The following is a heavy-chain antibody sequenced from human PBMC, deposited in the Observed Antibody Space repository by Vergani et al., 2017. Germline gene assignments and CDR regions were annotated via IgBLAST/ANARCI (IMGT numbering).Heavy chain of an antibody. CDR2: ISPGASTV. Sequence: LEESGGGSVKPGGSLRLPCAASGFKFSDHYMSWIRQAPGKGLEWVSHISPGASTVSYTDSVTGRFTVSRDNDNNSMTLDMTTLRVEETAVYYCSKNPGISTTRHYYSMDVWGQGTTVTVSS. CDR1: GFKFSDHY. CDR3: SKNPGISTTRHYYSMDV. D-gene: IGHD6-13*01. V-gene: IGHV3-11*04. J-gene: IGHJ6*02.